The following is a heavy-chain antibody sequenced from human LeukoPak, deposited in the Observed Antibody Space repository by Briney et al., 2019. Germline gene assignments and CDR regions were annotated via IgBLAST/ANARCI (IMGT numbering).Heavy chain of an antibody. Sequence: PGGSLRLSCAVSGLTLSNAWMTWVRQAPGKGLEWVARIKSKTDGGIKDYAAPVKGTFTISRDDSENTVYLQMNSLKIEDTAVYYCATGRSGYFDSWGQGTLVFVSS. CDR2: IKSKTDGGIK. V-gene: IGHV3-15*01. CDR3: ATGRSGYFDS. J-gene: IGHJ4*02. CDR1: GLTLSNAW.